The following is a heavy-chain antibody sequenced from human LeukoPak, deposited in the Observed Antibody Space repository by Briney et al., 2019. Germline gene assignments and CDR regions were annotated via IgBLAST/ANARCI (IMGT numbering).Heavy chain of an antibody. CDR1: GVSIRSDTYY. V-gene: IGHV4-39*01. Sequence: SETLSLTCIVSGVSIRSDTYYWGWIRQPPGKGLEWIGNYHNGNSYYNPPLKSRVTISEDTSGNQFSLRVTSVTAADTAVYYCARLWDSTGLYFYYYMDVWGEGTTVTVSS. J-gene: IGHJ6*03. CDR2: YHNGNS. CDR3: ARLWDSTGLYFYYYMDV. D-gene: IGHD6-25*01.